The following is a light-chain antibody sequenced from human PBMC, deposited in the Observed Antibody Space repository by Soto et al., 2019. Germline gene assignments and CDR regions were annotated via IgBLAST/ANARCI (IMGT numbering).Light chain of an antibody. CDR1: QSVGGY. Sequence: EIVLTQSPATLSLSPGERATLSCRASQSVGGYLDWYQQKPGQAPRLLIYDASNRASGIPARFSDSVSGTDFTLTISSLEPEDRAGDYCLHRSNRPPLTFGGGTKVEIK. V-gene: IGKV3-11*01. J-gene: IGKJ4*02. CDR2: DAS. CDR3: LHRSNRPPLT.